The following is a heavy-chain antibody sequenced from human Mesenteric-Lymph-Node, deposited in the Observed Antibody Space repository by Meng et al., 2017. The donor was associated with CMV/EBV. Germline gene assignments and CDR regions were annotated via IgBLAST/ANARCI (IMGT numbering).Heavy chain of an antibody. V-gene: IGHV3-9*01. J-gene: IGHJ6*02. CDR2: ISWNSGSI. CDR1: GFTFDDYA. Sequence: SLKISCAASGFTFDDYAMHWVRQAPGKGLEWVSGISWNSGSIGYADSVKGRFTISRDNAKNSLSLQMNSLRAEDTALYYCAITHATSYGMDVWGQGTTVTVSS. D-gene: IGHD1-14*01. CDR3: AITHATSYGMDV.